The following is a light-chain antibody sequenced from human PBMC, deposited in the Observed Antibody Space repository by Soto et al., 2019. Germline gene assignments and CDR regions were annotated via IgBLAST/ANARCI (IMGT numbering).Light chain of an antibody. V-gene: IGLV2-23*01. J-gene: IGLJ1*01. CDR3: CSYAGRITYV. CDR2: EGS. Sequence: QSALTQPASVSGSPGQSITISCSGTSSDVGSNSLVSWYQKHPGKAPKLMIYEGSKRPSGVSNRFSGSKSGNTASLTISGLQADDEAEYYCCSYAGRITYVFGTGTKLTVL. CDR1: SSDVGSNSL.